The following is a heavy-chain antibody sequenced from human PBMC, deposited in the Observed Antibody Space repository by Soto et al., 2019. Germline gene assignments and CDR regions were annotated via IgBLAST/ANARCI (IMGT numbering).Heavy chain of an antibody. Sequence: PSETLSLTCTVIGGSFSGYYWSWIRQPPGKGLEWIGEINHSGSTNYNPSLKSRVTISVDTSKNQFSLKLSSVTAADTAVYYCARAGSWTGVIYYYYYGMDVWGQGTTVTVSS. CDR2: INHSGST. J-gene: IGHJ6*02. CDR1: GGSFSGYY. CDR3: ARAGSWTGVIYYYYYGMDV. D-gene: IGHD3-16*02. V-gene: IGHV4-34*01.